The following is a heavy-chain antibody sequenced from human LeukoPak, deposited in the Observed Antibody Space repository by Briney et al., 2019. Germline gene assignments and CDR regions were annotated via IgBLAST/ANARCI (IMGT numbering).Heavy chain of an antibody. CDR1: GFTFTSSA. J-gene: IGHJ4*02. CDR2: IVVGSGNT. CDR3: ARIPRYSSHGHFDY. V-gene: IGHV1-58*02. D-gene: IGHD6-13*01. Sequence: EASVKVSCKASGFTFTSSAMQWVRQARGQRLEWIGWIVVGSGNTNYAQKFQERVTITRDMSTSTAYMELSSLRSDDTAVYYCARIPRYSSHGHFDYWGQGTLVTVSS.